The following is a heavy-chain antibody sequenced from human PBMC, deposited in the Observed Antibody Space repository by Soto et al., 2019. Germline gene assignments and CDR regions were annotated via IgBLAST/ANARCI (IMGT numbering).Heavy chain of an antibody. V-gene: IGHV1-18*01. Sequence: ASVKVSCKASGYTFTSYGISWVRQAPGQGLEWMGWISAYNGNTNYAQKLQGRVTMTTDTSTSTAYMELRSLRSDDTAIYYCARDLLYYDTGRFFDSWGPGTLVTVSS. CDR2: ISAYNGNT. CDR1: GYTFTSYG. J-gene: IGHJ4*02. D-gene: IGHD3-22*01. CDR3: ARDLLYYDTGRFFDS.